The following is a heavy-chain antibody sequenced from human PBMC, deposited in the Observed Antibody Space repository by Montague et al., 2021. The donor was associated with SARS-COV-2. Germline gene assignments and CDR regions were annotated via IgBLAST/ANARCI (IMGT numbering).Heavy chain of an antibody. V-gene: IGHV4-59*01. CDR3: ARENTVTTFGGPYYIDS. CDR2: IYDSGST. CDR1: GGSIGTDF. D-gene: IGHD4-17*01. Sequence: SETLSLTCSVSGGSIGTDFWSWVRQPPGKGLEWIGYIYDSGSTNYNPSLKSRVTISVDTSKNQFSLKLSSVTAADTAVYYCARENTVTTFGGPYYIDSWGQGTLVTVSA. J-gene: IGHJ4*02.